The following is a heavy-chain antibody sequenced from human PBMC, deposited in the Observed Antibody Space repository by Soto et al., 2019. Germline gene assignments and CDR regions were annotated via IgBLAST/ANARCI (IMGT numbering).Heavy chain of an antibody. CDR3: ARAEGRQQLGLISYYGMDV. CDR1: GYTFTSYG. J-gene: IGHJ6*02. CDR2: ISAYNGNT. V-gene: IGHV1-18*01. Sequence: QVQLVQSGAEVKKPGASVKVSCKASGYTFTSYGISWVRQAPGQGLEWMGWISAYNGNTNYAQKLQGRVTMTTDTSTSTDYMALRSLRSDDTAVYSCARAEGRQQLGLISYYGMDVWGQGTTVTVSS. D-gene: IGHD6-13*01.